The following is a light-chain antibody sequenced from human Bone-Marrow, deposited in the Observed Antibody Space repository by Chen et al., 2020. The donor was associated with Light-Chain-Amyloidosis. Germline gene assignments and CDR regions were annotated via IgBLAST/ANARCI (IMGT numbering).Light chain of an antibody. J-gene: IGLJ3*02. Sequence: SYVLTQPSSLSVATVQTATIACGGNNIGSTSVHWYQQTPGQAPLLVVYDDSDRPSGIPERLSGSNSGNTATLTISRVEAGDEADYYCQVWDRSSDRPVFGGGTKLTVL. CDR3: QVWDRSSDRPV. V-gene: IGLV3-21*02. CDR2: DDS. CDR1: NIGSTS.